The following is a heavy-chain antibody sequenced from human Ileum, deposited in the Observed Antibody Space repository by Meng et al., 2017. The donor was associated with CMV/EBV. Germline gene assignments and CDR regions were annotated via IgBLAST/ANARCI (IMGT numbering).Heavy chain of an antibody. Sequence: SVKVSCKASGVTVSSYAIIWVRQAPGQGLEWMGQIIPVLGIANYAQKFQGRVTITADKSTRTAYMELSSLRFDDTAVYYCARVPAGYWIDPWGQGTLVTVSS. CDR3: ARVPAGYWIDP. CDR1: GVTVSSYA. CDR2: IIPVLGIA. V-gene: IGHV1-69*10. J-gene: IGHJ5*02.